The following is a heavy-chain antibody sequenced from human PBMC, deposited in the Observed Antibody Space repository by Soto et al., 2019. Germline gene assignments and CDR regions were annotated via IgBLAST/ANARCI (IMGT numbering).Heavy chain of an antibody. D-gene: IGHD4-17*01. CDR3: TRGYGDYVRDY. V-gene: IGHV3-73*01. CDR2: IRSKANNYAT. J-gene: IGHJ4*02. CDR1: GFTFSGSA. Sequence: EVQLVESGGGLVQPGESLKLSCAVSGFTFSGSAMHWVCQASGKGLEWVGRIRSKANNYATAYAASVKGRFTISRDDSKNTAYLQMNRLKSEDTAVYYCTRGYGDYVRDYWGQGTLVTVSS.